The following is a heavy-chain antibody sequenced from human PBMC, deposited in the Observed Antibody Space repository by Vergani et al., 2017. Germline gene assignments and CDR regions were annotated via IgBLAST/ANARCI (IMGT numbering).Heavy chain of an antibody. CDR1: GGSFSGYY. D-gene: IGHD6-13*01. CDR3: ARRRGIAAAGPPFYYYYYYXMDV. J-gene: IGHJ6*02. CDR2: INHSGST. Sequence: QVQLQESGPGLVKPSETLSLTCAVYGGSFSGYYWSWIRQPPGKGLEWIGEINHSGSTNYNPSLKSRVTISVDTSKNQFSLKLSSVTAADTAVYYCARRRGIAAAGPPFYYYYYYXMDVWGQGTTVTVSS. V-gene: IGHV4-34*01.